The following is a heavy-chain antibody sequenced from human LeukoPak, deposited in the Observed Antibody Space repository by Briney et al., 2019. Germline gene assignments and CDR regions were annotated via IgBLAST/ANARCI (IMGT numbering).Heavy chain of an antibody. CDR1: GFTFSSYA. V-gene: IGHV3-30-3*01. CDR3: ATLGFAQDLSYYYYGMDV. Sequence: PGRSLRLSCAASGFTFSSYAMHWVRQAPGKGLEWVAVISYDGSNKYYADSVKGRFTISRDNSKNTLYLQMNSLRAEDTAVYYCATLGFAQDLSYYYYGMDVWGQGTTVTVSS. J-gene: IGHJ6*02. CDR2: ISYDGSNK. D-gene: IGHD2-15*01.